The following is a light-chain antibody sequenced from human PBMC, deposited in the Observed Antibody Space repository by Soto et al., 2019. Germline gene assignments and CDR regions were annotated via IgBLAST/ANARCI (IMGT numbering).Light chain of an antibody. Sequence: EIVFTQSPGTLSLSPGERATLSCRASQSVSSSSLAWYQQKRGQAPRLLIYGASSRATGIPDRFSGGGSGTDFTLTISRLEPEDFAVYYCQQYNNWPWTFGHGTKVDIK. V-gene: IGKV3-20*01. CDR2: GAS. CDR3: QQYNNWPWT. J-gene: IGKJ1*01. CDR1: QSVSSSS.